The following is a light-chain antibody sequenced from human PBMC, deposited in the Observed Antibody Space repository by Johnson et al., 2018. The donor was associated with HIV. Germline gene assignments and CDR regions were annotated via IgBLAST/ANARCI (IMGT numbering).Light chain of an antibody. Sequence: VLTQPPSVSAAPGQKVTISCSGSSSNIGTNYVSWYQQLPGTAPKLLIYENNKRPSGIPDRFSGSKSGTSATLGITGLQTGDEADYYCGTWDSSLSAYNYVFGTGTKVTVL. CDR1: SSNIGTNY. CDR3: GTWDSSLSAYNYV. CDR2: ENN. J-gene: IGLJ1*01. V-gene: IGLV1-51*02.